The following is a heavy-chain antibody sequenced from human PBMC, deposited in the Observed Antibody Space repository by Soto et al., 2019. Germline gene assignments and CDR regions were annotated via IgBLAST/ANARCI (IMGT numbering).Heavy chain of an antibody. Sequence: LRLSCAASGFTFSSYAMIWVRQAPGKGLEWVSAISGSGGSTYYADSVKGRFTISRDNSKNTLYLQMNSLRAEDTAVYYCAKDNRLLRYFDSRDENWFDPWGQGTLVTVSS. CDR3: AKDNRLLRYFDSRDENWFDP. CDR1: GFTFSSYA. CDR2: ISGSGGST. J-gene: IGHJ5*02. D-gene: IGHD3-9*01. V-gene: IGHV3-23*01.